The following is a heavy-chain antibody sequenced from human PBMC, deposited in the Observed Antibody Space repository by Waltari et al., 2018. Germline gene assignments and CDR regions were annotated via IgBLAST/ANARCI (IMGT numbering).Heavy chain of an antibody. CDR3: ARGGITIFGVASGHYDY. V-gene: IGHV4-38-2*01. D-gene: IGHD3-3*01. CDR1: GYSISSGYY. CDR2: IYHSGST. J-gene: IGHJ4*02. Sequence: QVQLQESGPGLVKPSETLSLTCAVSGYSISSGYYWGWIRQPPGKGLEWIGSIYHSGSTDYTPSLKSRVTISVDTSKNQFSLKVSSVTAADTAVYYCARGGITIFGVASGHYDYWGQGTLVTVSS.